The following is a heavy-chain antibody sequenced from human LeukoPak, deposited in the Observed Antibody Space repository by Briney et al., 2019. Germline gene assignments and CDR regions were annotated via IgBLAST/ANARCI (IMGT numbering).Heavy chain of an antibody. Sequence: PGRSLRLSCAASGFKFSHYAMHWVRQPPGKGLEWVATVSYDGKETYYVDSVKGRFIISRDDSKNTLYLEMNNLRGEDTAHYFCARPSGDYTLFHYGMDVWGQGTTVTVSS. CDR1: GFKFSHYA. CDR2: VSYDGKET. CDR3: ARPSGDYTLFHYGMDV. V-gene: IGHV3-30*03. D-gene: IGHD2-21*02. J-gene: IGHJ6*02.